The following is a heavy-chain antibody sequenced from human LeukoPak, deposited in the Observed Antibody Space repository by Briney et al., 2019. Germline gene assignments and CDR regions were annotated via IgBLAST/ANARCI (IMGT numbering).Heavy chain of an antibody. D-gene: IGHD2-2*01. V-gene: IGHV3-23*01. J-gene: IGHJ4*02. CDR1: GLTCSCYA. CDR2: ISGSGGST. CDR3: AKRYCSSTSCLYIDY. Sequence: PGGSLRLSCGASGLTCSCYAMIWVREAPGKGLEWVSAISGSGGSTYYADSVKGRFTISRDNSKNTLYLQMNSLRAEDTAVYYCAKRYCSSTSCLYIDYWGQGTLVTVSS.